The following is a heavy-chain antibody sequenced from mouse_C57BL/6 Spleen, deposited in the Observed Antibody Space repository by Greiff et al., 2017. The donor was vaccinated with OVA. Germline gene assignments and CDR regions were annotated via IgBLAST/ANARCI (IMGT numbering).Heavy chain of an antibody. Sequence: QVQLQQPGAELVKPGASVKLSCKASGYTFTSYWMHWVKQRHGRGLEWIGRIDPNSGGTKYNEKFKSKATLTVDKTSSTSYMQLSSLTSEGSAFYSSSYGIIPYWYFDFWGTGTTVTVSS. D-gene: IGHD1-1*01. CDR3: SYGIIPYWYFDF. J-gene: IGHJ1*03. CDR2: IDPNSGGT. V-gene: IGHV1-72*01. CDR1: GYTFTSYW.